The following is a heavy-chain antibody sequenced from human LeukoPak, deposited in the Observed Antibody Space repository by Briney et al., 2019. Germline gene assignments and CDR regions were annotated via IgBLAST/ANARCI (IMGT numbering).Heavy chain of an antibody. V-gene: IGHV1-46*02. D-gene: IGHD5-12*01. CDR3: AKDRGYSGYDVDY. J-gene: IGHJ4*02. Sequence: GASVKDSCKAYGYTFNSYYIHWVGQPPGQGLEWMGIINPSGGSASYAQKFQGRVTMTIDTSTSTVYMELSSLRSEDTAVYSCAKDRGYSGYDVDYWGQGTLVTVSS. CDR1: GYTFNSYY. CDR2: INPSGGSA.